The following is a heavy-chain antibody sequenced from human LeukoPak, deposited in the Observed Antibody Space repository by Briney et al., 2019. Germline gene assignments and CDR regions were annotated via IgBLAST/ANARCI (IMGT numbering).Heavy chain of an antibody. CDR2: ISYDGSNK. CDR1: GFTFSSYG. CDR3: AKDPFPWGYSYGHVDY. D-gene: IGHD5-18*01. V-gene: IGHV3-30*18. Sequence: GGSLRLSCAASGFTFSSYGMHWVRQAPGKGLEWVAVISYDGSNKYYADSVKGRFTISRDNSKNTLYLQMNSLRAEDTAVYYCAKDPFPWGYSYGHVDYWGHGTLVTVS. J-gene: IGHJ4*01.